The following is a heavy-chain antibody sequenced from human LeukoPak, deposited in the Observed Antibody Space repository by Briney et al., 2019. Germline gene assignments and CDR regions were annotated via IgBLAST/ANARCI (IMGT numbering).Heavy chain of an antibody. CDR3: AREQQLVRYSFD. D-gene: IGHD6-13*01. CDR2: IIPIFGTA. Sequence: ASVKVSCKASGGTFSSYAISWVRQAPGQGLEWMGGIIPIFGTANYAQKFQGRVTITADESTSTAYMELSSLRYEDTAVYSCAREQQLVRYSFDWGQGTLVTVSS. J-gene: IGHJ4*02. V-gene: IGHV1-69*13. CDR1: GGTFSSYA.